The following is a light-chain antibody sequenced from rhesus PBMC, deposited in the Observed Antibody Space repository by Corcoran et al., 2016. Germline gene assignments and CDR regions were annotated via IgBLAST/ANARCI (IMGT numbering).Light chain of an antibody. CDR3: QKFNDWSYS. J-gene: IGKJ2*01. CDR2: SAS. CDR1: QSVCSS. Sequence: ETVMMQSPATLSLSPGERATLSCRASQSVCSSFAWSQQKPGQAPRLLIYSASSRATGIPDRVSGTGSGTEFTLNISSLEPEDVGVYYCQKFNDWSYSFGQGTKVDIK. V-gene: IGKV3S9*01.